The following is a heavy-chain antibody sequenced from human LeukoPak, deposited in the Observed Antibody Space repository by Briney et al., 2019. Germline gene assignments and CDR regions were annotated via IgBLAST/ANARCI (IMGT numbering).Heavy chain of an antibody. CDR3: ASPHSGYG. V-gene: IGHV3-48*02. CDR2: ITGSGSGI. D-gene: IGHD5-12*01. CDR1: EFTFSSYS. Sequence: PGGSLRLSCAASEFTFSSYSMNWVRQAPGKGLQWVSYITGSGSGIHYADSVKGRFTISRDNAKNTLYLQMNSLRDEDTAVYYCASPHSGYGWGQGTLATVSS. J-gene: IGHJ4*02.